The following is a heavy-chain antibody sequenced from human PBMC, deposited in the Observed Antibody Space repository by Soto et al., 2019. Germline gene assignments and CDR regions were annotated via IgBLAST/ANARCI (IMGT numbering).Heavy chain of an antibody. J-gene: IGHJ6*02. CDR1: GFTFSSYW. CDR3: ARDTPTGNYYYYGMDV. Sequence: RGSLRLSCAASGFTFSSYWMHWVRQAPGKGLVWVSRINSDGSSTSYADSVKGRFTISRDNAKNTLYLQMNSLRAEDTAVYYCARDTPTGNYYYYGMDVCGQGTTVTVSS. D-gene: IGHD1-1*01. CDR2: INSDGSST. V-gene: IGHV3-74*01.